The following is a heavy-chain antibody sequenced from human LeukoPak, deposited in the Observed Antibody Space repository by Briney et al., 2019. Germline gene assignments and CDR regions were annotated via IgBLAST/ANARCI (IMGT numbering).Heavy chain of an antibody. D-gene: IGHD2-8*01. J-gene: IGHJ4*02. V-gene: IGHV3-23*01. Sequence: GGSLRLSCAAPGFTLSSYTMGWVRQAPGKGLEWVSTISSGGSTYYPDSMKGRFTISRDNSKNTLYLQMNSLRGEDTAVYYCAKGGVMGARETDYWGQGTLVTVSS. CDR2: ISSGGST. CDR1: GFTLSSYT. CDR3: AKGGVMGARETDY.